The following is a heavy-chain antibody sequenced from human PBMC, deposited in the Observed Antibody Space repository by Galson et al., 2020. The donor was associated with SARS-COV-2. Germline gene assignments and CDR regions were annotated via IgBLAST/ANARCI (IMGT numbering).Heavy chain of an antibody. Sequence: GGSLRLSCAASGFTFSSYWMHWVRQAPGTGLVWVSRLYSEGSSTSYADSVKGRFTISGDNAKNTLYLQMNSLTAEDTAVYYCARGDMGNDYFDYWGQGTLVTVSS. CDR2: LYSEGSST. V-gene: IGHV3-74*01. CDR3: ARGDMGNDYFDY. CDR1: GFTFSSYW. J-gene: IGHJ4*02. D-gene: IGHD7-27*01.